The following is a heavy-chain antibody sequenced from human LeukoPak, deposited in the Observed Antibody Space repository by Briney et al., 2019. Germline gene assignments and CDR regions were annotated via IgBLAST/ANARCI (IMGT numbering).Heavy chain of an antibody. V-gene: IGHV1-69*05. CDR1: GGTFSSYA. CDR2: IIPIFGTA. CDR3: ARDGSSIAARPYYYYMDV. Sequence: SVKVSCKASGGTFSSYAISWVRQAPGQGLEWMGGIIPIFGTANYAQKFQGRVTITTDESTSTAYMELSSLRSEDTAVYYCARDGSSIAARPYYYYMDVWAKGPRSPSP. D-gene: IGHD6-6*01. J-gene: IGHJ6*03.